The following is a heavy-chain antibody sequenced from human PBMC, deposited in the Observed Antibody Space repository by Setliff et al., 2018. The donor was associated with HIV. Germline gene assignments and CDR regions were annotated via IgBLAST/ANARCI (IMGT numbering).Heavy chain of an antibody. V-gene: IGHV4-34*01. Sequence: PSETLSLTCAVFGGSSSNYSWTWFRQPPGTGLEWIGEINRGGSTNYNSSLKSRVTISVDTPKNLLSLELRSLTAADTAVYYCARDQRLQGVQPPYWYFDLWGRGTLVPVSS. CDR3: ARDQRLQGVQPPYWYFDL. CDR1: GGSSSNYS. J-gene: IGHJ2*01. D-gene: IGHD2-2*01. CDR2: INRGGST.